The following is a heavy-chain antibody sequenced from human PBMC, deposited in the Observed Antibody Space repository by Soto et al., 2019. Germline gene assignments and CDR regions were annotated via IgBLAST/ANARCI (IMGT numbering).Heavy chain of an antibody. CDR3: ARPYCPTNSCHNLFDS. CDR2: INPNSGDT. J-gene: IGHJ5*01. D-gene: IGHD2-8*01. CDR1: GYIFTGYY. Sequence: QVQLVQSGAEVKKPAASVKVSCKASGYIFTGYYINWVRQAPGQGLEWMGWINPNSGDTNYAQKFQGRVTMTTDTSISTAYMELSRLRSDDTAVYYCARPYCPTNSCHNLFDSWGQGTLVTVSS. V-gene: IGHV1-2*02.